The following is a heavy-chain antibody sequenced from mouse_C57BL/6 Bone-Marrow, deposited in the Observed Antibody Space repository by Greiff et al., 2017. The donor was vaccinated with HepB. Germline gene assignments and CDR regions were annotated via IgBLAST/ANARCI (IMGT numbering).Heavy chain of an antibody. V-gene: IGHV5-9*01. J-gene: IGHJ4*01. CDR2: ISGGGGNT. CDR3: ARHSPFVVTTVVATRYAMDY. Sequence: DVKLVESGGGLVKPGGSLKLSCAASGFTFSSYTMSWVRQTPEKRLEWVATISGGGGNTYYPDSVKGRFTISRDNAKNTLYLQMSSLRSEDTALYYCARHSPFVVTTVVATRYAMDYWGQGTSVTVSS. D-gene: IGHD1-1*01. CDR1: GFTFSSYT.